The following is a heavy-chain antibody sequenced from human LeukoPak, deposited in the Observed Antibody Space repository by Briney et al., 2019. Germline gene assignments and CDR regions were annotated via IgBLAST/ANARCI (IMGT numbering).Heavy chain of an antibody. Sequence: GGSLRLSCAASGFTVSSNYMSWVRQAPGKGPVWVSSMNSDGSITTYADSVKGRFTISRDNAENTLYLQMNSLRVEDTAVYYCARGSKYSSSWYVDYWGQGTLVTVSS. D-gene: IGHD6-13*01. CDR1: GFTVSSNY. CDR2: MNSDGSIT. J-gene: IGHJ4*02. CDR3: ARGSKYSSSWYVDY. V-gene: IGHV3-74*01.